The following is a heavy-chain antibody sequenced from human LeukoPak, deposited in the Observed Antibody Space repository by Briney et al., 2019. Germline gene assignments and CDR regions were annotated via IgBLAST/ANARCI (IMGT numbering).Heavy chain of an antibody. J-gene: IGHJ4*02. CDR1: GFTFDDYA. Sequence: GGSLRLSCAASGFTFDDYAMHWVRQAPGKGLEWVSGISWNSGNIGYADSVKGRFTISRDNAKNSIYLQMNSLRAEDTALYYCAKGYSSSWYLFDYWGQGTLVTVS. V-gene: IGHV3-9*01. CDR3: AKGYSSSWYLFDY. CDR2: ISWNSGNI. D-gene: IGHD6-13*01.